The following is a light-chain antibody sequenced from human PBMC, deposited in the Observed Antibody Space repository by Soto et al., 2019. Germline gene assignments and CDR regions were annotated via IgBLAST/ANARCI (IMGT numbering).Light chain of an antibody. J-gene: IGKJ1*01. CDR1: QSVSSSY. CDR2: DVS. V-gene: IGKV3-20*01. CDR3: QQYGISPT. Sequence: EIVLTQSPGTLSLSPGERATLSCRSSQSVSSSYLAWYQHKPGQAPRLLIYDVSSRATGIPDRFSGSGSGTDFNLTISRLEPEDFAVYYCQQYGISPTFGQGTKVEIK.